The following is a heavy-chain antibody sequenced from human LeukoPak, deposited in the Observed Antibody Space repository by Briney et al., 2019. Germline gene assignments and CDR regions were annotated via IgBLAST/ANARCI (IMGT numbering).Heavy chain of an antibody. J-gene: IGHJ6*02. CDR1: GGTFSSYT. V-gene: IGHV1-69*13. D-gene: IGHD4-11*01. CDR3: ARYPRYATGYYYYGMDV. CDR2: IIPIFGTA. Sequence: SVKVSCKASGGTFSSYTISWVRQAPGQGLEWMGGIIPIFGTANYAQKFQGRVTITADESTSTAYMELSSLRSEDTAVYYCARYPRYATGYYYYGMDVWGQGTTVTVSS.